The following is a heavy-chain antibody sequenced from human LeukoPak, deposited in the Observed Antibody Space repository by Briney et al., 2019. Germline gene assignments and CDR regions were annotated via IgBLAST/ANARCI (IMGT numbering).Heavy chain of an antibody. Sequence: SETLSLTCAVYGGSFSGYYWSWIRQPPGKGLEWIGEINHSGSTNYNPSLKSRVTISVDTSKNQFSLKLSSVTAADTAVYYCARGGLVTLSFDYWGQGTLVTVSS. CDR1: GGSFSGYY. CDR2: INHSGST. J-gene: IGHJ4*02. CDR3: ARGGLVTLSFDY. D-gene: IGHD2/OR15-2a*01. V-gene: IGHV4-34*01.